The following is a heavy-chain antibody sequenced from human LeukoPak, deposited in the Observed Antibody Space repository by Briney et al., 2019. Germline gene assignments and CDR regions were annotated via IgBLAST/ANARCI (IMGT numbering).Heavy chain of an antibody. CDR1: GGSVNSGLYY. CDR2: IYYSGST. CDR3: ARSLYCSTNRCYPSDCFDY. Sequence: SETLSLTCTVSGGSVNSGLYYWSWLRQPPGKGLEWIGYIYYSGSTNYNPSLKSRVTISLDTSKNQFSLKLSSVTAADTAVYYCARSLYCSTNRCYPSDCFDYWGQGTLVTVSS. V-gene: IGHV4-61*01. D-gene: IGHD2-2*01. J-gene: IGHJ4*02.